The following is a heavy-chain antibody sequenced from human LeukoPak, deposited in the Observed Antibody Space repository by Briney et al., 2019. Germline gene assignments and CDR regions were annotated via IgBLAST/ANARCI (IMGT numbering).Heavy chain of an antibody. CDR1: GGSISSTSNY. Sequence: PETLSLTCTVSGGSISSTSNYWGWIRQPPGEGLHYIGSIYYVWSTTYSPSLEGRVTIPVDPFKNQFSLVLESVAGAVTAGYFCARADSGSYSVEPDFWGPGMLVTVSS. CDR2: IYYVWST. CDR3: ARADSGSYSVEPDF. J-gene: IGHJ4*02. V-gene: IGHV4-39*07. D-gene: IGHD1-26*01.